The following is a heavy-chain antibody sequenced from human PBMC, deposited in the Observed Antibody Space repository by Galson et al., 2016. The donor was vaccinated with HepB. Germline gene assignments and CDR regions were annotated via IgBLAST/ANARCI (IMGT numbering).Heavy chain of an antibody. CDR1: GFTFSNYG. D-gene: IGHD1-26*01. Sequence: SLRLSCAASGFTFSNYGMHWVRQAPGKGLEWVAVMSVDGSNKYYADSVKGRFIISRDNSKITLCLQMNSLRAEDTAVYFCAKGHSQTYYYYYGMDVWGQGTTVTVSS. V-gene: IGHV3-30*18. CDR3: AKGHSQTYYYYYGMDV. CDR2: MSVDGSNK. J-gene: IGHJ6*02.